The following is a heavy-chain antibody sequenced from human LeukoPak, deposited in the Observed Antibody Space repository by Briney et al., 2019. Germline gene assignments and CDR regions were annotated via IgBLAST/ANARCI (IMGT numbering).Heavy chain of an antibody. CDR1: GFTFSSYG. Sequence: GGSLRLSCAASGFTFSSYGMHWVRQAPGKGLEWVAFIRYDGSNKYYADSVKGRFTISRDNSKNTLYLQMNSLRAEDTAVYYCAKGEGGDYYDFWSGYLGFDYWGRGTLVTVSS. CDR2: IRYDGSNK. V-gene: IGHV3-30*02. J-gene: IGHJ4*02. CDR3: AKGEGGDYYDFWSGYLGFDY. D-gene: IGHD3-3*01.